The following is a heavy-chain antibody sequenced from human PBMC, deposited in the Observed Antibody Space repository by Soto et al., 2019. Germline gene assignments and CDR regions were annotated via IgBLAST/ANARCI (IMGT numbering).Heavy chain of an antibody. D-gene: IGHD6-19*01. Sequence: EVQLLGSGGGLVQPGGSLRLSCAASGFTFSSFAMSWVRQAPGKGLEWVSAIGSRGDSTYYADSVKGRFTISRDNSKNTLYLQMNSLRAEDTAVYYCAKDLIYGYNSGRPFDSWGQGTLVTVSS. CDR2: IGSRGDST. J-gene: IGHJ4*02. CDR3: AKDLIYGYNSGRPFDS. CDR1: GFTFSSFA. V-gene: IGHV3-23*01.